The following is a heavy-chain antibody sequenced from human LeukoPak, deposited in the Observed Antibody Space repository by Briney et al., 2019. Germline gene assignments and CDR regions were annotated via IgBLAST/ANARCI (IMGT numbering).Heavy chain of an antibody. D-gene: IGHD3-3*01. CDR1: GYSISSGYY. J-gene: IGHJ4*02. Sequence: SETLSLTCTVSGYSISSGYYWGWIRQPPGKGLEWIGSIYHSGSTYYNPSLKSRVTISVDTSKNQFSLKLSSVTAADTAVYYCARLRFLEWLPHPFDYWGQGTLVTVSS. V-gene: IGHV4-38-2*02. CDR2: IYHSGST. CDR3: ARLRFLEWLPHPFDY.